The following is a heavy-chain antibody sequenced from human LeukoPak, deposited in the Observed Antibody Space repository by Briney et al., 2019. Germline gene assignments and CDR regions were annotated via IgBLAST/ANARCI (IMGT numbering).Heavy chain of an antibody. J-gene: IGHJ3*02. D-gene: IGHD6-13*01. CDR2: ISSNGGST. Sequence: SGGSLRLSCAASGFTFSSYAMNWVRQAPGKGLEYVSAISSNGGSTYYANSVKGRFTISRDNSKNTLYLQMGSLRAEDMAVYYCARAMIGRGYSSSWTPNDAFDIWGQGTMVTVSS. V-gene: IGHV3-64*01. CDR3: ARAMIGRGYSSSWTPNDAFDI. CDR1: GFTFSSYA.